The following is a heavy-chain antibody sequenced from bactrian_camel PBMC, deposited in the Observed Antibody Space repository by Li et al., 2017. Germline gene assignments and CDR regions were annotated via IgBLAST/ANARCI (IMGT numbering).Heavy chain of an antibody. Sequence: HVQLVESGGGSVQAGGSLRLSCAASGWPYSTYCMGWFRQAPGKERERVARITSGGGVTHYADSVKGRFTISQDNAKNTIYLQMNGLKSDDTAMYYCARVVWNGRCNLADYLWWGQGTQVTVS. J-gene: IGHJ4*01. D-gene: IGHD4*01. CDR2: ITSGGGVT. V-gene: IGHV3S1*01. CDR1: GWPYSTYC. CDR3: ARVVWNGRCNLADYLW.